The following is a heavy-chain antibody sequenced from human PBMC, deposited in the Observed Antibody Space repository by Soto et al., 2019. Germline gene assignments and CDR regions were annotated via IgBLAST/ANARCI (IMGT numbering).Heavy chain of an antibody. V-gene: IGHV1-18*01. CDR3: ARDPYYYDSSGYYRVWFDR. CDR1: GYTFTSYG. CDR2: ISAYNGNT. Sequence: GASVKVSCKASGYTFTSYGISWVRQAPGQGLEWMGWISAYNGNTNYAQKLQGRVTMTTDTSTSTAYMELRSLRSDDTAVYYCARDPYYYDSSGYYRVWFDRWGQGNLVTVSS. D-gene: IGHD3-22*01. J-gene: IGHJ5*02.